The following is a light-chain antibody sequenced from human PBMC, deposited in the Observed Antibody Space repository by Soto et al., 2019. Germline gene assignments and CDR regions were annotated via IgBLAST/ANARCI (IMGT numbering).Light chain of an antibody. J-gene: IGKJ4*01. CDR1: QSVSGTY. Sequence: EIVLTQSPATLSLSPGETTTLSCGASQSVSGTYFAWYQQKPGLAPRLLISDASSRATGIPDRFSGSGSGTDFTLTISRLEPEDFAVYYCQQYGTAPVTFGGWTKVEI. V-gene: IGKV3D-20*01. CDR2: DAS. CDR3: QQYGTAPVT.